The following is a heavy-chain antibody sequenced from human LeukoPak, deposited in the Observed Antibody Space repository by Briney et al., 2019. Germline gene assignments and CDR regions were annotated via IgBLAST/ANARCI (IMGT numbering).Heavy chain of an antibody. CDR3: AREDDIPGYYYYMDV. D-gene: IGHD3-9*01. V-gene: IGHV4-4*07. J-gene: IGHJ6*03. Sequence: SETLSLTCTVSGGSTSSYYWSWIRQPAGKGLEWIGRIYTSGSTNYNPSLKSRVTMSVDTSKNQFSLKLSSVTAADTAVYYCAREDDIPGYYYYMDVWGKGTTVTVSS. CDR1: GGSTSSYY. CDR2: IYTSGST.